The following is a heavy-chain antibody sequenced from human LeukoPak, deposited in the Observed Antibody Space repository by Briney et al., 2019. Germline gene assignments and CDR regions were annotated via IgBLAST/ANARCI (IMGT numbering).Heavy chain of an antibody. CDR1: GFTFSSYG. D-gene: IGHD6-19*01. V-gene: IGHV3-33*01. CDR2: IWYDGSNK. Sequence: GGSLRLSCAASGFTFSSYGMHWVRQAPGKGLEWVAVIWYDGSNKYYADSVKGRFTISRDNSKNTLYLQMNSLRAEDTAVYYCARAPLPYSSYFDYWGQGTLVTVSS. CDR3: ARAPLPYSSYFDY. J-gene: IGHJ4*02.